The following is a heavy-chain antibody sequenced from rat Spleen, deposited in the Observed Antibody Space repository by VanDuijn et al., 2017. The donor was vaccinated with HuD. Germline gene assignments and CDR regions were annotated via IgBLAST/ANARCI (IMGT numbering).Heavy chain of an antibody. CDR1: GFTFNNYW. V-gene: IGHV5-31*01. D-gene: IGHD5-1*01. Sequence: EVQLVESGGGLVQPGRSLKLSCVASGFTFNNYWMTWIRQAPGKGLEWVASITDTGDPTYYPDSVKGRFTISRDNAKSTLFLQMDSLRSEDTATYYCVRDGNNYWHFDFWGPGTMVTVSS. J-gene: IGHJ1*01. CDR3: VRDGNNYWHFDF. CDR2: ITDTGDPT.